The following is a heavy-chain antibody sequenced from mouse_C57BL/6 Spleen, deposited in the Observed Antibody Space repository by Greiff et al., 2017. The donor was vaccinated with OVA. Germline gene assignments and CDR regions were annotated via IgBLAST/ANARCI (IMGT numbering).Heavy chain of an antibody. J-gene: IGHJ2*01. Sequence: GGGLVQPKGSLKLSCAASGFSFNTYAMNWVRQAPGKGLEWVARIRSKSNNYATYYADSVKDRFTISRDDSESMLYLQMNNLKTEDTAMYYCVRHIYDGYYFDYWGQGTTLTVSS. CDR2: IRSKSNNYAT. D-gene: IGHD2-3*01. V-gene: IGHV10-1*01. CDR1: GFSFNTYA. CDR3: VRHIYDGYYFDY.